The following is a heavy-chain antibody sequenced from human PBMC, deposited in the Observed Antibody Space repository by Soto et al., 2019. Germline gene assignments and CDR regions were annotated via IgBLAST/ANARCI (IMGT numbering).Heavy chain of an antibody. V-gene: IGHV3-23*01. CDR2: LSGSGSST. D-gene: IGHD3-10*01. CDR3: AKGGESRSYYCAMHV. J-gene: IGHJ6*02. CDR1: GFTFSDYA. Sequence: AGGSLRLSCAVSGFTFSDYAMSWVRQAPGKGLERVSSLSGSGSSTYYADSVGGRFTISRDNLKNTVYLQMNSLRVEDTAIYYCAKGGESRSYYCAMHVWGQGTTVTVSS.